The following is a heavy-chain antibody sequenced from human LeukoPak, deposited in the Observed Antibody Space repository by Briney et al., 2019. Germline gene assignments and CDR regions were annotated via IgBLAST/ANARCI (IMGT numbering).Heavy chain of an antibody. CDR3: ARGEYYYDGGY. J-gene: IGHJ4*02. CDR1: GLTFSSYA. Sequence: PGGSLRLSCAASGLTFSSYAMSWVRQAPGKGLEWVSAISGSGGSTYYADSVKGRFTISRDNSKNSLFLQMNSLRAEETAVYYCARGEYYYDGGYWGQGTLVTVSS. V-gene: IGHV3-23*01. D-gene: IGHD3-22*01. CDR2: ISGSGGST.